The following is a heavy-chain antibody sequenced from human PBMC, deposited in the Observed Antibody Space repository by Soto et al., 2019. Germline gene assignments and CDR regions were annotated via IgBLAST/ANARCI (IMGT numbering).Heavy chain of an antibody. D-gene: IGHD3-3*01. V-gene: IGHV3-33*01. CDR2: IWYDGSNK. CDR3: ARGVDDFWVDY. J-gene: IGHJ4*02. Sequence: QVQLVESGGGVVQPGRSLRLSCAASGFTFSSYGMHWVRQAPGKGLEWVAVIWYDGSNKYYADSVKGRFTISRDNSKNTLYLQMNSLRAEDTAVYYCARGVDDFWVDYWGQGTLVTVSS. CDR1: GFTFSSYG.